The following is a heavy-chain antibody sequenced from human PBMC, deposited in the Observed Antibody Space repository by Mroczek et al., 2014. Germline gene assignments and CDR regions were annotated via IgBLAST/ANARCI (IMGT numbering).Heavy chain of an antibody. J-gene: IGHJ4*02. D-gene: IGHD1-26*01. CDR2: INHSGST. CDR3: ARCEGRVGATTAFDY. Sequence: QVQLQQWGAGLLKPSETLSLTCAVYGGSFSGYYWSWIRQPPGKGLEWIGEINHSGSTNYNPSLKSRVTISVDTSKNQFSLKLSSVTAADTAVYYCARCEGRVGATTAFDYWGQGTLVTVSS. CDR1: GGSFSGYY. V-gene: IGHV4-34*01.